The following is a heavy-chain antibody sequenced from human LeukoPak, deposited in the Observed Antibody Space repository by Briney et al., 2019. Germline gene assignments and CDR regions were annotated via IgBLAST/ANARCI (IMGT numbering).Heavy chain of an antibody. Sequence: PGGSLRLSCAASGFTFSKYSMTWVRQAPGKGLEWVSAISGSSGSTYYADSVKGQFNISRDNSKNTLYLQMNNLRAEDTAVYYCAKLHSSGRPDWGQGTLVTVAS. D-gene: IGHD6-25*01. CDR3: AKLHSSGRPD. CDR2: ISGSSGST. J-gene: IGHJ4*02. CDR1: GFTFSKYS. V-gene: IGHV3-23*01.